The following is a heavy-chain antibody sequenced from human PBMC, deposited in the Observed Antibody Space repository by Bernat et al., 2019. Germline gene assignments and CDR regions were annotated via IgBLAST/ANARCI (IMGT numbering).Heavy chain of an antibody. Sequence: EVQLVQSGAEVKKPGESLRISCKGSGYSFTSYWISWVRQMPGKGLEWMGRIDPSDSYTNYSPSFQGYVTLSADKSIGCAYLQWSSLKASDNARYYGAGHNQPIAVPPRGNWFDAWGQGTQVTDSS. CDR2: IDPSDSYT. V-gene: IGHV5-10-1*01. J-gene: IGHJ5*02. CDR3: AGHNQPIAVPPRGNWFDA. CDR1: GYSFTSYW. D-gene: IGHD6-19*01.